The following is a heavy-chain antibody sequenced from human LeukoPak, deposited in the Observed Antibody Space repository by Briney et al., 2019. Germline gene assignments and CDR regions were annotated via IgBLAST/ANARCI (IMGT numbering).Heavy chain of an antibody. J-gene: IGHJ4*02. CDR1: GYSFTSYW. D-gene: IGHD5-18*01. CDR3: ARFVQQRGYSYGSLFDY. V-gene: IGHV5-51*01. Sequence: GESLKISCKGSGYSFTSYWIGWVRQMPGKGLEWMGIIYPGDSDTRYSPSFQGQVTISADKSISTAYLQWSSLKASDTAMYYCARFVQQRGYSYGSLFDYWGQGTLVTVSS. CDR2: IYPGDSDT.